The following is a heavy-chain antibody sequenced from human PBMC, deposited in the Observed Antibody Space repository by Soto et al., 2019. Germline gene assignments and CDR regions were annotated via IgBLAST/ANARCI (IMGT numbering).Heavy chain of an antibody. D-gene: IGHD3-16*02. CDR2: ISADNGNT. J-gene: IGHJ4*02. CDR1: GYTFTNYG. Sequence: QLQLVQSGAEVRKPGASVRVSCKTSGYTFTNYGISWVRQAPGQGLEWMGWISADNGNTNYAEKFQGRVTMPTDTSTSTAYMHLRSLRSDDTAMYYCARDRRDYVWGSYRSYFDYWGQGALVTVSS. V-gene: IGHV1-18*01. CDR3: ARDRRDYVWGSYRSYFDY.